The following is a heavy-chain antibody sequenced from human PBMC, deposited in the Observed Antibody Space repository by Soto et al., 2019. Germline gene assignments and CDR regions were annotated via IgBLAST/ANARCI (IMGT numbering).Heavy chain of an antibody. D-gene: IGHD2-15*01. Sequence: VQLVESGGDLVQPGGSLRLSCAASGFTFSSYAMHWVRQAPGKGLEWVAVISYDGSNKYYADSVKGRFTISRDNSKNTLYLQMNSLRAEDTAVYYCARDGVANYFDYWGQGTLVTVSS. CDR2: ISYDGSNK. CDR3: ARDGVANYFDY. V-gene: IGHV3-30-3*01. CDR1: GFTFSSYA. J-gene: IGHJ4*02.